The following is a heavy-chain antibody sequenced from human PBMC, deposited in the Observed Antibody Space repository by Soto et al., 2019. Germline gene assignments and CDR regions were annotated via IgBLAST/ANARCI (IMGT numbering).Heavy chain of an antibody. D-gene: IGHD6-13*01. CDR2: IVPLFRTT. J-gene: IGHJ6*02. CDR3: ARGGYSSTWSNLLDRSGLDV. V-gene: IGHV1-69*06. CDR1: GGTFSSYA. Sequence: QVQLVQSGAEAKKPGSSVKVSCKTSGGTFSSYAISWVRQAPGQGLEWMGGIVPLFRTTNYAQKFQGSVTITADTSTYTVYMELSGVRSGDTAVYYCARGGYSSTWSNLLDRSGLDVWGQGTTVTVSS.